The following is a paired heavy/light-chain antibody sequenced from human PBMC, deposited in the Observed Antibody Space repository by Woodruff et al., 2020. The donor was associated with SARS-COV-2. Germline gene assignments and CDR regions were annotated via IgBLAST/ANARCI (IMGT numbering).Light chain of an antibody. V-gene: IGLV10-54*04. Sequence: QAGLTQPPSVSNGLRQTATLTCTGNSNNVGNQGAAWLQQHQGHPPKLLSFRNNNRPSGISERFSASRSGNTASLTITGLQPEDEADYYCSAWDSSLSVVVFGGGTKLTVL. CDR1: SNNVGNQG. CDR2: RNN. J-gene: IGLJ2*01. CDR3: SAWDSSLSVVV.
Heavy chain of an antibody. D-gene: IGHD3-9*01. CDR1: GFSFTNTW. CDR2: IKRRADGGTT. Sequence: EVHLVESGGGSVKPGGSLRLSCATTGFSFTNTWMSWVRQAPQKGLEWVGLIKRRADGGTTEYAESVKGRFTISRDDSKSTLYLQMNSLKTEDTAVYYCTTLSTISLYDATAHDCWGQGNLVTVSS. CDR3: TTLSTISLYDATAHDC. V-gene: IGHV3-15*01. J-gene: IGHJ4*02.